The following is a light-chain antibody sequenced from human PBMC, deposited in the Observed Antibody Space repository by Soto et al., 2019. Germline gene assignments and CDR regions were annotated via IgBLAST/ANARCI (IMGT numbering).Light chain of an antibody. CDR2: GAF. Sequence: EIVLMQSPGTLSLSPGERATLNCRASQSISTSFLAWYRQKPGQAPRLLIYGAFNRATGIPDRFSGGGSGTDFTLTITRLEPEDFAVYYCQYYGNSPLTFGQGTKVDIK. J-gene: IGKJ1*01. CDR3: QYYGNSPLT. V-gene: IGKV3-20*01. CDR1: QSISTSF.